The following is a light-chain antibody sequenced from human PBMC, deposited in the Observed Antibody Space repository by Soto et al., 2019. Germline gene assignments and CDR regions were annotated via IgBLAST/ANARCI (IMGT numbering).Light chain of an antibody. CDR2: DVS. Sequence: QSALTQPASVSGSPGQSITISCTGTSSDIGAYNYVSWYQQHPGKAPKLMIYDVSNRPSGVSNRFSGSKSGNTASLTISGLQADDEADYYGSSDTRSTALVAFGGGTKLTVL. V-gene: IGLV2-14*03. J-gene: IGLJ2*01. CDR3: SSDTRSTALVA. CDR1: SSDIGAYNY.